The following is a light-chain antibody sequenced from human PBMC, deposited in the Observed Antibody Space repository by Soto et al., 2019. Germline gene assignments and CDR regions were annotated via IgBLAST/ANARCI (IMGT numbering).Light chain of an antibody. V-gene: IGKV1-9*01. Sequence: IQLTQSPSSVSASVGDRVTITCRASQGISSYLVWYQQKPGKAPKLLIYAASTLQSGVPSRFSGSGSGTDFTLTISSLQPEDFATYYCQHLNGYPQTFGGGTKVEIK. CDR3: QHLNGYPQT. J-gene: IGKJ4*01. CDR2: AAS. CDR1: QGISSY.